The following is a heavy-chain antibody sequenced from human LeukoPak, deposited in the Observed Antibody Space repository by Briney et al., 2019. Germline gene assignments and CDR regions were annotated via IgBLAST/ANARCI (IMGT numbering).Heavy chain of an antibody. CDR1: GFTFSSYS. CDR2: ISSSSSYI. J-gene: IGHJ4*02. V-gene: IGHV3-21*04. Sequence: GGSLRLSCAASGFTFSSYSMNWVRQAPGKGLEWVSSISSSSSYIYYADSVKGRFTISRDNAKNSLYLQMNSLRVEDTAVYYCAKGIYSNTWYTFDYWGQGTLVTVSS. D-gene: IGHD6-13*01. CDR3: AKGIYSNTWYTFDY.